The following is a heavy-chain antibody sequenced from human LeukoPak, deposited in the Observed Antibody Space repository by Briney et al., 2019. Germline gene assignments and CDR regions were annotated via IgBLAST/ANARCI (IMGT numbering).Heavy chain of an antibody. V-gene: IGHV3-7*04. Sequence: GGSLRLSCAASGFTFSTYWMTWVRQAPGEGLEWVANINQYGSEKYYVDSVKGRFTISRDNAKNSLYLQMNSLRAQDTALYYCAGGHTYYYYGMDVWGQGTTVTVSS. CDR1: GFTFSTYW. CDR3: AGGHTYYYYGMDV. J-gene: IGHJ6*02. CDR2: INQYGSEK.